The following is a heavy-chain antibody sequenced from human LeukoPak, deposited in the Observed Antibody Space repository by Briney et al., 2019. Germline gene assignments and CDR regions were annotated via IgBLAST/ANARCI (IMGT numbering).Heavy chain of an antibody. V-gene: IGHV3-23*01. D-gene: IGHD6-19*01. J-gene: IGHJ4*02. CDR2: ISASGHYI. CDR1: GFTFGSFA. Sequence: PGGSLRLSCEASGFTFGSFAMSWVRQAPGKGLEWLSGISASGHYIYNADSVKGRFTISRDNSKNTLYIEMNSLRAEDTAVYFCAKARLSTGWAYNDYWGQGTLVTVSS. CDR3: AKARLSTGWAYNDY.